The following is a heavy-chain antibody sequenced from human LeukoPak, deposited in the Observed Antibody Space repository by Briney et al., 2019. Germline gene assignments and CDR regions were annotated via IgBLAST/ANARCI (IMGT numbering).Heavy chain of an antibody. V-gene: IGHV3-9*01. J-gene: IGHJ3*02. CDR2: ISWNSGSI. D-gene: IGHD3-22*01. CDR1: GFTFDDYA. CDR3: AKGAYYDSSGYHYIDAFDI. Sequence: GGSLRLSCAASGFTFDDYAMHWVRQAPGKGLEWVSGISWNSGSIGYADSVKGRFTISRDNAKNSLYLQMNSLRAEDTALYYCAKGAYYDSSGYHYIDAFDIWGQGTLVTVSS.